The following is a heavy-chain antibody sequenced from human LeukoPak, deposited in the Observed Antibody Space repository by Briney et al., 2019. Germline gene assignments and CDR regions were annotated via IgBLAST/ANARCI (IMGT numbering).Heavy chain of an antibody. J-gene: IGHJ3*02. D-gene: IGHD2-21*01. Sequence: PGGSLRLSCAASGFTFSRYWMHWVRQTTGKGLEWVSGIGTAGDPYYLDSVKGRFTISRENAKNSLYLQMNSLRAGDTAVYYCARSRTLWGAFDIWGQGTMVTVSS. CDR1: GFTFSRYW. CDR3: ARSRTLWGAFDI. CDR2: IGTAGDP. V-gene: IGHV3-13*05.